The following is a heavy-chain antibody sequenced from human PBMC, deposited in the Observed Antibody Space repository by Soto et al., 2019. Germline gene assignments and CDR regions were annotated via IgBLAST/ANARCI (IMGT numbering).Heavy chain of an antibody. CDR1: GFTFSSYA. CDR3: ARGLASIAAAGDY. CDR2: ISYDGSNK. Sequence: PGGSLRLSCAASGFTFSSYAIHWVRQAPGKGLEWVAVISYDGSNKYYADSVKGRFTISRDNSKNTLYLQMNSLRAEDTAVYYCARGLASIAAAGDYWGQGTLVTVSS. J-gene: IGHJ4*02. D-gene: IGHD6-13*01. V-gene: IGHV3-30-3*01.